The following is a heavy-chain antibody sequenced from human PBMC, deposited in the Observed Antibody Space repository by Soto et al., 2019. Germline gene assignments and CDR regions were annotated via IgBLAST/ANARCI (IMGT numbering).Heavy chain of an antibody. Sequence: SETLSLTCTVSGGSISSYYWSWIRRPPGKGLEWIGYIYYSGSTNYNPSLKSRVTISVDTSKNQFSLKLSSVTAADTAVYYCARRAKRLPTFAFDYWGQGTLVTVSS. D-gene: IGHD2-15*01. CDR1: GGSISSYY. CDR3: ARRAKRLPTFAFDY. V-gene: IGHV4-59*08. CDR2: IYYSGST. J-gene: IGHJ4*02.